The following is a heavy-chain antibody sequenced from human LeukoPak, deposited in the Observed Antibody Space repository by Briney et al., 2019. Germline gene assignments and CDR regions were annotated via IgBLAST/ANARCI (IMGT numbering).Heavy chain of an antibody. CDR2: INSDGSST. Sequence: GGSLRLSCAASGFTFSSYAMHWVRQAPGKGLVWVSRINSDGSSTSYADSVKGRFTISRDNAKNSLYLQMNSLRAEDTAVYYCARAPGGTQYNWFDPWGQGTLVTVSS. D-gene: IGHD2-8*02. V-gene: IGHV3-74*01. J-gene: IGHJ5*02. CDR1: GFTFSSYA. CDR3: ARAPGGTQYNWFDP.